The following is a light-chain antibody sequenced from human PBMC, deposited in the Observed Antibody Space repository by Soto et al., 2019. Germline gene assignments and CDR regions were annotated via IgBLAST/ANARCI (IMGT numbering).Light chain of an antibody. V-gene: IGKV1-5*01. CDR2: DAS. CDR1: QSISSW. J-gene: IGKJ4*01. CDR3: QQYGGYSLT. Sequence: DIQITQSPSTLSASVRDRVTITCRASQSISSWLAWYQQKPGRAPKLLIYDASRMESGVPSRFSGSASGTEFTLTISSLQPDDFATYYCQQYGGYSLTFGGGTKVDIK.